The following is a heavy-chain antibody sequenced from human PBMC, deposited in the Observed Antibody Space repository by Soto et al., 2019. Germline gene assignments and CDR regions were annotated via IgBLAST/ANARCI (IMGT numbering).Heavy chain of an antibody. CDR1: GFTFSSYA. CDR2: ISDNGGST. D-gene: IGHD1-26*01. CDR3: AKLVVGATDHYYYYYGMDV. V-gene: IGHV3-23*01. J-gene: IGHJ6*02. Sequence: EVQLLESGGGLVQPGGSLRLSCAASGFTFSSYAMSWVRQAPGKGLDWVSAISDNGGSTFYADSVKGRFTISRDNSKNTLYLQMSSLRAEDTAVYHCAKLVVGATDHYYYYYGMDVWGQGTTVTVSS.